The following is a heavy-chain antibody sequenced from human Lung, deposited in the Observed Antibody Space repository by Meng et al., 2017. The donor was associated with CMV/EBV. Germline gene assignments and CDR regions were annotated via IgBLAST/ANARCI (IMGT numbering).Heavy chain of an antibody. D-gene: IGHD4-17*01. Sequence: GESLKISCAASGFTFSSYEMNWVRQAPGKGLEWVAFIRYDGSNKYYADSVKGRFTISRDNSKNTLYLQMNSLRAEDTAVYYCAKDWGGPTVTERASDYWGQGTLVTVSS. CDR2: IRYDGSNK. J-gene: IGHJ4*02. CDR3: AKDWGGPTVTERASDY. V-gene: IGHV3-30*02. CDR1: GFTFSSYE.